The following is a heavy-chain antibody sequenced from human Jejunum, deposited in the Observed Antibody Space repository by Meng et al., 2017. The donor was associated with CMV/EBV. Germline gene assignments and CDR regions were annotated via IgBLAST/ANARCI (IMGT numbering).Heavy chain of an antibody. CDR3: ATYRGAYGDSDY. Sequence: AASRFTFSAYGMSWVRQGPGKGLEWVSYINNGGGTIHYADSVKGRFTSSRDNAKNLLYLEMNSLRVEDTAIYYCATYRGAYGDSDYWGQGTLVTVSS. CDR1: RFTFSAYG. CDR2: INNGGGTI. J-gene: IGHJ4*02. V-gene: IGHV3-48*03. D-gene: IGHD4-17*01.